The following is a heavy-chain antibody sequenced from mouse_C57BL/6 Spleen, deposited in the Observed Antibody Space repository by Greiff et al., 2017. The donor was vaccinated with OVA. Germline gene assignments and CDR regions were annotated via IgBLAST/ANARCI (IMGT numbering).Heavy chain of an antibody. J-gene: IGHJ3*01. V-gene: IGHV1-26*01. CDR2: INPNNGGT. Sequence: EVQLQQSGPELVKPGASVKISCKASGYTFTDYYMNWVKQSHGKSLEWIGDINPNNGGTRYNQKFKGKATLTVDKSSSTAYMELRSLTSEDSAVYYCARSLEIGGQGTLVTVSA. CDR1: GYTFTDYY. CDR3: ARSLEI.